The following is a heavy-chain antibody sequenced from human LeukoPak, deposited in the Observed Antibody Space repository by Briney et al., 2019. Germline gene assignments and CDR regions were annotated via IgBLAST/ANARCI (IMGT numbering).Heavy chain of an antibody. J-gene: IGHJ4*02. CDR2: FDPEDGET. D-gene: IGHD6-13*01. Sequence: GASVKVSCKVSGYTLTELSMHWVRQAPGKGLVWMGGFDPEDGETIYAQKFQGRVTMTEDTPTDTAYMELSSLRSEETAVYYCATNGYSSSWYRFHYWGQGTLVTVSS. CDR1: GYTLTELS. V-gene: IGHV1-24*01. CDR3: ATNGYSSSWYRFHY.